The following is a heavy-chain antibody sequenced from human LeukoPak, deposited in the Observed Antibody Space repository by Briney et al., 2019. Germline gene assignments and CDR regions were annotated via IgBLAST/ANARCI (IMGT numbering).Heavy chain of an antibody. Sequence: GGSLRLSCAASGFTYSSYGMHWVRQAPGKGLEWVAVIWYDGSNKYYADSVKGRFAISRDNSKNTLYLQMNSLRAEDTAVYYCAKDVVEMATMGYFDYWGQGTLVTVSS. J-gene: IGHJ4*02. D-gene: IGHD5-24*01. CDR2: IWYDGSNK. V-gene: IGHV3-33*06. CDR1: GFTYSSYG. CDR3: AKDVVEMATMGYFDY.